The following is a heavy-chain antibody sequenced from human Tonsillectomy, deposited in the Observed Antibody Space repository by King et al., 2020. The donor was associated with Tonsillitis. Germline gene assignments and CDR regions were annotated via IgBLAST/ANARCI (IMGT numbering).Heavy chain of an antibody. D-gene: IGHD1-14*01. CDR3: ASNGGHINGPDV. J-gene: IGHJ2*01. V-gene: IGHV3-23*04. CDR1: GFTFSVYA. Sequence: VQLVESGGGLAQPGGSLRLSCAASGFTFSVYAMTWVRQAPGKGLEWVSFINLGGDTTSYADTVKGRFTISRDNSKNTLYLQKNSLRAEDTAVYYCASNGGHINGPDVWGRGTLVTVSS. CDR2: INLGGDTT.